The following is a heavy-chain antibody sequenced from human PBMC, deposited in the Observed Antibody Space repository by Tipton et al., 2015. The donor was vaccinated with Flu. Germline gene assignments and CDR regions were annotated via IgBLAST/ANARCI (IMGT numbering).Heavy chain of an antibody. V-gene: IGHV4-39*01. CDR2: IYYSGST. CDR1: GGSISSSSYY. D-gene: IGHD2-15*01. CDR3: ATKEVSYCSGGSCYSYYFDY. Sequence: GLVKPSETLSLTCTVSGGSISSSSYYWGWIRQPPGKGLEWIGSIYYSGSTYYNPSLKSRVTISIGTSKNQFSLKLSSVTAADTAVYYCATKEVSYCSGGSCYSYYFDYWGQGTLVTVSS. J-gene: IGHJ4*02.